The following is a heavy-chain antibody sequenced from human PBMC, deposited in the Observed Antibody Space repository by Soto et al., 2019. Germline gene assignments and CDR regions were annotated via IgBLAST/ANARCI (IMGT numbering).Heavy chain of an antibody. CDR1: QLDIASCA. CDR3: ARANYCGGGAVCFRWFAP. Sequence: GAPVEVTLEESQLDIASCAMHSVCPSPRKRLEWMGRINAGNGNTKYSQKFQDRVIFTRDTSATTAYMELSSLNSEDTAVYYCARANYCGGGAVCFRWFAPWGQGTLVTVSS. CDR2: INAGNGNT. J-gene: IGHJ5*02. V-gene: IGHV1-3*01. D-gene: IGHD2-21*01.